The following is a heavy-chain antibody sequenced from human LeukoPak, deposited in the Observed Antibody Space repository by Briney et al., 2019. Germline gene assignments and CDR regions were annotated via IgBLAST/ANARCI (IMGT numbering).Heavy chain of an antibody. CDR1: GIIFNHNW. V-gene: IGHV3-7*01. J-gene: IGHJ4*02. CDR3: ARRGWQFDS. D-gene: IGHD2-15*01. CDR2: IKEDGSEK. Sequence: GGSLRLSCASSGIIFNHNWMSWVRQVPGKGLEWVANIKEDGSEKNYVDSVRGRFTISRDNARSSLYLQMNSLRAEDTAVYYCARRGWQFDSWGQGTLVTVPS.